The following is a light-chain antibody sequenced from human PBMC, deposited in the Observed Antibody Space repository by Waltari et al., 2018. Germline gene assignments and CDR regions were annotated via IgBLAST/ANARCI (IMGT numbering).Light chain of an antibody. J-gene: IGKJ1*01. V-gene: IGKV1-5*03. CDR1: QSISTW. CDR3: QQYNTYMT. Sequence: DIQMTQSPSTVSASIGDRVTITCRASQSISTWLAWYQQKPGKAPKLLIYKASSLETGVPSRFSGSGSGTEFTLTISSLQPDDFAIYYCQQYNTYMTFGQGTKVAMK. CDR2: KAS.